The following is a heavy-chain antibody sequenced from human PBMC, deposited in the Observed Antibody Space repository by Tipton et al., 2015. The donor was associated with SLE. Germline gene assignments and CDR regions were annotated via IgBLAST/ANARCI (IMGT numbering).Heavy chain of an antibody. J-gene: IGHJ4*02. CDR1: GFSFSRYS. D-gene: IGHD2-2*01. CDR2: ISSDSTYI. CDR3: ARFPSDCSSSSCFYFDY. V-gene: IGHV3-21*01. Sequence: SLRLSCAASGFSFSRYSMNWVRQAPGKGLEWVSLISSDSTYIYNADSVKGRFTISRDNSKNSLYLQMNSLRVEDTAVYYCARFPSDCSSSSCFYFDYWGQGTLVIVSS.